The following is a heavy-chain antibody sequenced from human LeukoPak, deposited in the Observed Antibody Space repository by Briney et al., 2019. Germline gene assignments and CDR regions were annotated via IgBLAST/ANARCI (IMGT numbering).Heavy chain of an antibody. J-gene: IGHJ4*02. V-gene: IGHV3-66*01. CDR1: GFTISANY. CDR2: IFSTGNT. Sequence: GGSLRLSCAASGFTISANYMNWVRQAPGKGLEWVSIIFSTGNTYYADSVQGRFTISRDNSKNTLYLQMDSLRAEDTAVYYCARALDIVATITPIDYWGQGTLVTVSS. CDR3: ARALDIVATITPIDY. D-gene: IGHD5-12*01.